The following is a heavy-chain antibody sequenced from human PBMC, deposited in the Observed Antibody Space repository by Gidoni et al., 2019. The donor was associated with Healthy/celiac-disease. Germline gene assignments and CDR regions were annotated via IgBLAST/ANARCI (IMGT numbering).Heavy chain of an antibody. J-gene: IGHJ6*03. V-gene: IGHV5-10-1*03. Sequence: EVQLVQSGAEVKKPGGSLRISCKGSGNSFTTSWISSVRQMPGKGLEWMGRIDPSDSYTNYSPSFQGHVTISADTSISTAYLLWSSLRASDTAIYYCARQLGAYSYGYISYYYMDVWGQGTTVTVSS. CDR3: ARQLGAYSYGYISYYYMDV. CDR2: IDPSDSYT. D-gene: IGHD5-18*01. CDR1: GNSFTTSW.